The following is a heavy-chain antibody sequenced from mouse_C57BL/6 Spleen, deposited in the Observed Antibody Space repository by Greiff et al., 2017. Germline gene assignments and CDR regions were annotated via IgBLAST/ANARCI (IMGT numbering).Heavy chain of an antibody. V-gene: IGHV1-61*01. Sequence: QVQLQQPGAELVRPGSSVKLSCKASGYTFTSYWMDWVKQRPGQGLEWIGNIYTSDSATHYNQKFKDKATLTVDTSSSTAYMQLSSLTSEDSAVYYCGRSYFDMGGRGKGTTVTVSS. CDR3: GRSYFDMGG. CDR2: IYTSDSAT. J-gene: IGHJ4*01. CDR1: GYTFTSYW.